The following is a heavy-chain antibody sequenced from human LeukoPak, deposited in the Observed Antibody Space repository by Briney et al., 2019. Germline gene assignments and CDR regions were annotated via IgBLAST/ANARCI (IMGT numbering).Heavy chain of an antibody. Sequence: GGSLTLSCAASGFTFSSYWMTWVRQAPGKGLEWVASIKQDGSEKRYVDSVKGRFTISRDNAKNSLYLQMNSLRAEDTAVYYCSRRPDHWFDPWGQGTLVTVSS. J-gene: IGHJ5*02. CDR2: IKQDGSEK. CDR3: SRRPDHWFDP. CDR1: GFTFSSYW. V-gene: IGHV3-7*01.